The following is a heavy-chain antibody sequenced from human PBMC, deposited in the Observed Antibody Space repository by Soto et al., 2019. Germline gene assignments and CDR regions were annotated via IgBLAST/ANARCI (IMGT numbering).Heavy chain of an antibody. CDR1: GFTFPTSA. CDR3: AAGPSLGSH. J-gene: IGHJ4*02. V-gene: IGHV1-58*01. CDR2: IVVGSGTT. D-gene: IGHD6-25*01. Sequence: QMQLVQSGPEVKKPGTSVKVSCKASGFTFPTSAVQWVRQARGQRPEWIGWIVVGSGTTKYAQKFQGRVTLTRDMSTGAASLELRSLRSEDTAVYYCAAGPSLGSHWGQGTLVTVSS.